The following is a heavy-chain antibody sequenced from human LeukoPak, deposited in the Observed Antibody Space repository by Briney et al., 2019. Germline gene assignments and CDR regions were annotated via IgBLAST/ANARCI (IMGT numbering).Heavy chain of an antibody. V-gene: IGHV3-21*01. CDR2: ISSSSSYI. CDR1: GFTFSSYS. Sequence: GGSLRLSCAASGFTFSSYSMNWVRQAPGKWLEWVSSISSSSSYIYYADSVKGRFTISRDNAKNSLYLQMNSLRAEDTAVYYCARDQKLLAFDIWGQGTMVTVSS. CDR3: ARDQKLLAFDI. J-gene: IGHJ3*02. D-gene: IGHD4-23*01.